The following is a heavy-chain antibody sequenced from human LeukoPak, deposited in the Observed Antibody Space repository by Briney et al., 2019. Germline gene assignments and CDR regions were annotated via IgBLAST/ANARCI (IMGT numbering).Heavy chain of an antibody. CDR1: GFTFSSYG. Sequence: PGGSLRLSCAASGFTFSSYGMHWVRQAPGKGLEWVAFIRYDGSNKYYADSVKGRFTISRDNSKNTLYLQMNSLRAEDTAVYYCATRYCGGDCYSYYYYYYMDVWGKETTVTISS. CDR2: IRYDGSNK. D-gene: IGHD2-21*02. CDR3: ATRYCGGDCYSYYYYYYMDV. V-gene: IGHV3-30*02. J-gene: IGHJ6*03.